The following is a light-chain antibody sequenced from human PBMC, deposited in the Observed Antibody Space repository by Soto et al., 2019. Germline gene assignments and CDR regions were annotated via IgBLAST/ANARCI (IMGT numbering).Light chain of an antibody. J-gene: IGKJ4*01. Sequence: DIVMTQSPDSLAVSLGERATINCKSSQSVLSSSNSKNYLAWYQQKPGQSPKLLLFWASTRESGVPDRFSGLGSWTDFTLTISSLQAEDVAVYYCQQYYKTPLTFGGGTKVEI. CDR3: QQYYKTPLT. CDR1: QSVLSSSNSKNY. V-gene: IGKV4-1*01. CDR2: WAS.